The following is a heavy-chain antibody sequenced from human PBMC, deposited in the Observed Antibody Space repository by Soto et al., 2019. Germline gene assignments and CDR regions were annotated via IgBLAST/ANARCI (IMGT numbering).Heavy chain of an antibody. CDR2: IYWDDDK. D-gene: IGHD3-22*01. Sequence: GSGPTLVNPTQTLTLTCTFSGFSLSASGVGVGWIRQPPGKALEWLALIYWDDDKRYSPSLRSRLTITKDTSKNQVVLTMTNMDPVDTATYYCAHRHEYITTWSQGEYFQHWGQGTLVTVSS. V-gene: IGHV2-5*02. CDR3: AHRHEYITTWSQGEYFQH. J-gene: IGHJ1*01. CDR1: GFSLSASGVG.